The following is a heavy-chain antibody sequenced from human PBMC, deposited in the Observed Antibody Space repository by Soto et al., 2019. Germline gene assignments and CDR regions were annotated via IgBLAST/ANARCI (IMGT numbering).Heavy chain of an antibody. CDR2: INHSGST. CDR3: AREPSTEGSGTDAFDI. V-gene: IGHV4-34*01. D-gene: IGHD3-10*01. CDR1: GGSFSGYY. J-gene: IGHJ3*02. Sequence: QVQLQQWGAGLLKPSETLSLTCAVYGGSFSGYYWSWIRQPPGKGLEWIGEINHSGSTNYNPSHKSRVTISVDTSKNQFSLKLSSVTAADTAVYYCAREPSTEGSGTDAFDIWGQGTMVTVSS.